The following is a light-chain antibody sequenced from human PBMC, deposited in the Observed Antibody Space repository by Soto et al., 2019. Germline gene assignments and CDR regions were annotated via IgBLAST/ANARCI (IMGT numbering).Light chain of an antibody. J-gene: IGKJ1*01. CDR3: QQYGSSGM. V-gene: IGKV3-20*01. CDR1: QSVSRY. CDR2: GAS. Sequence: MWFPRPRGTLTLWPGERSSHCCRASQSVSRYLAWYQQKPGQAPRLLIYGASNWATGMPCRFSVRGSRTDFTLPISRLEPEEFAVYYGQQYGSSGMFSQGTKVDI.